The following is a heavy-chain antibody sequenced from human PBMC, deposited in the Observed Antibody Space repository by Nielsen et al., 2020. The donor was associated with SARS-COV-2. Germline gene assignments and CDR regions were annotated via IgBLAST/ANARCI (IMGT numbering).Heavy chain of an antibody. J-gene: IGHJ3*02. CDR2: IRSKANSYAT. Sequence: GESLKISCAASGFTFSGSAMHWVRQASGKGLEWVGRIRSKANSYATAYAASVKGRFTISRDDSKNTLYLQMNSLKTEDTAVYYCTTDRASLDAFNIWGQGTMVTVSS. CDR1: GFTFSGSA. V-gene: IGHV3-73*01. D-gene: IGHD2-2*01. CDR3: TTDRASLDAFNI.